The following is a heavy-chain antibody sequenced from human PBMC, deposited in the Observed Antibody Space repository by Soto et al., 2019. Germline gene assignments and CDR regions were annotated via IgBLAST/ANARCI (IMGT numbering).Heavy chain of an antibody. CDR3: ARDPFWSGYPYYFDY. CDR1: GFTFSSYG. J-gene: IGHJ4*02. V-gene: IGHV3-33*01. Sequence: PGGSLRLSCAASGFTFSSYGMHWVRQAPGKGLEWVAAIWYDGSNKYYADSVKGRFTISRDNSKNTLYLQMNSLRAEDTAVYYCARDPFWSGYPYYFDYWGQGTLVTVSS. D-gene: IGHD3-3*01. CDR2: IWYDGSNK.